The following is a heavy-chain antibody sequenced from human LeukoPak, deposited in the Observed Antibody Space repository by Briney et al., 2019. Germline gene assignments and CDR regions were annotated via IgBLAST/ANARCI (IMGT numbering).Heavy chain of an antibody. CDR2: IIPIFGTA. CDR1: GGTFSSYA. Sequence: RASVKVSCKASGGTFSSYAISWVRQAPGQGLEWMGGIIPIFGTANYAQKFQGRVTITADESTSTAYTELSSLRSEDTAVYYCARKRGYSGYDYGYWGQGTLVTVSS. J-gene: IGHJ4*02. CDR3: ARKRGYSGYDYGY. D-gene: IGHD5-12*01. V-gene: IGHV1-69*13.